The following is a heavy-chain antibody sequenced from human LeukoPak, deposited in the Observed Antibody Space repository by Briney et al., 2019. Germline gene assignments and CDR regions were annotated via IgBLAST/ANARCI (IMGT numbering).Heavy chain of an antibody. CDR1: GGSISSSNW. CDR3: ARHSGNYHFDY. V-gene: IGHV4-4*02. D-gene: IGHD1-26*01. J-gene: IGHJ4*02. Sequence: SETLSLTCAVSGGSISSSNWWSWVRQPPGKGLEWIGETYHSGSTNYSPSLKSRVTISVDKSKNQFSLKLNSVTAADTAVYYCARHSGNYHFDYWGQGTLVTVSS. CDR2: TYHSGST.